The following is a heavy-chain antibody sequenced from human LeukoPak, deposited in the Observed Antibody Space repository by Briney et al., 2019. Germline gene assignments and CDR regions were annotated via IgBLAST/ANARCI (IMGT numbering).Heavy chain of an antibody. CDR3: ARQTTVTINWFDP. Sequence: GASVKVSCKASGYTFTGYYMHWVRQAPGQGLEWMGWINPNSGGTNYAQKFQGRVTMTRDTPISTAYMELSRLRSDDTAVYYCARQTTVTINWFDPWGQGTLVTVSS. CDR1: GYTFTGYY. D-gene: IGHD4-17*01. J-gene: IGHJ5*02. V-gene: IGHV1-2*02. CDR2: INPNSGGT.